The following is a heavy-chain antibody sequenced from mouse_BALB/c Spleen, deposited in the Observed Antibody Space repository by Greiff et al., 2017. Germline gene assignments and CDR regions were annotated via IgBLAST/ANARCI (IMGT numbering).Heavy chain of an antibody. CDR3: ARERDYYGSSYDYYAMDY. Sequence: VMLVESGGGLVQPGGSRKLSCAASGFTFSSFGMHWVRQAPEKGLEWVAYISSGSSTIYYADTVKGRFTISRDNPKNTLFLQMTSLMSEDTAMYYCARERDYYGSSYDYYAMDYWGQGTSVSVSS. CDR1: GFTFSSFG. J-gene: IGHJ4*01. D-gene: IGHD1-1*01. CDR2: ISSGSSTI. V-gene: IGHV5-17*02.